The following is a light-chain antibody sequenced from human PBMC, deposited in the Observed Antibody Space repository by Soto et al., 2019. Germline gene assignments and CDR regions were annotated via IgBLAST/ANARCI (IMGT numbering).Light chain of an antibody. Sequence: QSVLTQPPSVSGAPGQRVTISCTGRSSYIGAGYDVHWYQQLPGTAPKLLIYANTNRPSGVPDRFSGSKSGTSAALAITGLQAEDYADYDCKSYDDSLGGHVIFGGGTKLTV. CDR1: SSYIGAGYD. V-gene: IGLV1-40*01. CDR3: KSYDDSLGGHVI. CDR2: ANT. J-gene: IGLJ2*01.